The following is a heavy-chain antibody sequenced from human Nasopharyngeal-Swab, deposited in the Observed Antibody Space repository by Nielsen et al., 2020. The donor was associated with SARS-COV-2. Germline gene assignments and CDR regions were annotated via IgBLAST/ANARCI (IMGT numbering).Heavy chain of an antibody. CDR2: IYSGGST. CDR3: ASAGSSGYSTY. Sequence: GESLKTSCAASGFTVSSIYMSWVRQAPGKGLEWVSVIYSGGSTYYADSVKGRFTISRHNSKNTLYLQMNSLRAEDTAVYYCASAGSSGYSTYWGQGTLVTVSS. CDR1: GFTVSSIY. D-gene: IGHD3-22*01. J-gene: IGHJ4*02. V-gene: IGHV3-53*04.